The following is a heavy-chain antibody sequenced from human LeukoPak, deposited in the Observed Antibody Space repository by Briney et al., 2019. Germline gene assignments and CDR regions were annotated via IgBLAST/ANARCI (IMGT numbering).Heavy chain of an antibody. CDR3: ARQQWLLLIWMGSFDC. Sequence: PGRSLRLSCAASGFRFSDHAMHWVRQAPGKGLEWVAVISYDGSNKYYADSVKGRFTISRDNSKSTLYLQMNGLRTEDTAVYYCARQQWLLLIWMGSFDCWGQGALVTVSS. V-gene: IGHV3-30-3*01. CDR1: GFRFSDHA. D-gene: IGHD6-19*01. J-gene: IGHJ4*02. CDR2: ISYDGSNK.